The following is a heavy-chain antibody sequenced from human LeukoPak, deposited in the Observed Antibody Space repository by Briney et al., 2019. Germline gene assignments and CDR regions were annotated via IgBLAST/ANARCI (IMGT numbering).Heavy chain of an antibody. Sequence: GRSLRLSCAASGFTFSSYGMHWVRQAPGKGLEWVAVISYDGSNKYYADPVKGRFTISRDNSKNTLYLQMNSLRAEDTAVYYCAKTASGSYYRFDPWGQGTLVTVSS. CDR3: AKTASGSYYRFDP. D-gene: IGHD1-26*01. CDR1: GFTFSSYG. J-gene: IGHJ5*02. CDR2: ISYDGSNK. V-gene: IGHV3-30*18.